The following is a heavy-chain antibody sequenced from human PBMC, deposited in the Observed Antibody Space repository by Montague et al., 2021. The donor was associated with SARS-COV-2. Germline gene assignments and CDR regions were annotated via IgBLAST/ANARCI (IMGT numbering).Heavy chain of an antibody. Sequence: SLIPGDSVSSNIATWNWIRQSPSRGLEWLGRTYYRSKWYNDYAESVKSRITIDPDTSKHQFSLHLNSVTPEDTAVYYCARIPVGSKYYFDFWGQGTLVTVSS. CDR2: TYYRSKWYN. CDR1: GDSVSSNIAT. CDR3: ARIPVGSKYYFDF. V-gene: IGHV6-1*01. D-gene: IGHD2-2*01. J-gene: IGHJ4*02.